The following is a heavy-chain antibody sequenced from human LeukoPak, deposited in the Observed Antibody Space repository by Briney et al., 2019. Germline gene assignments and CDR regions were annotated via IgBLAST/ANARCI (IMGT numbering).Heavy chain of an antibody. Sequence: SVKVSCKASGGTFSSYAISWVRQAPGQGLEWMGGIIPIFGTANYAQKFQGRVTITADESTSTAYMGLSSLRSEDTAVYYCAREIPLMTTVTTGAFDIWGQGTMVTVSS. J-gene: IGHJ3*02. D-gene: IGHD4-17*01. CDR3: AREIPLMTTVTTGAFDI. V-gene: IGHV1-69*13. CDR1: GGTFSSYA. CDR2: IIPIFGTA.